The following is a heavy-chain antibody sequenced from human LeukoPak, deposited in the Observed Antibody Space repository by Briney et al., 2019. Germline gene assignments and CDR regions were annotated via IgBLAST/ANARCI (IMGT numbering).Heavy chain of an antibody. D-gene: IGHD4-23*01. CDR1: GFTFSSYG. CDR3: AKVWYGGGYFDY. CDR2: ISYDGSNK. V-gene: IGHV3-30*18. J-gene: IGHJ4*02. Sequence: GGSLRLSCAASGFTFSSYGMHRVRQAPAKGLEWVAVISYDGSNKYYADSVKGRFTISRDNSKNTLYLQMNSLRAEDTAVYYCAKVWYGGGYFDYWGQGTLVTVSS.